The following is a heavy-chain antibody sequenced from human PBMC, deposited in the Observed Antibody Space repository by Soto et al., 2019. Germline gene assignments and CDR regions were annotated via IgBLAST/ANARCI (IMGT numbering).Heavy chain of an antibody. CDR3: AREENGYNPDYYYGMDV. V-gene: IGHV1-2*04. CDR2: INPNSGGT. D-gene: IGHD5-12*01. CDR1: GSTFTGYY. J-gene: IGHJ6*02. Sequence: GPVKVSCKASGSTFTGYYMHWVRQAPGQGLEWMGWINPNSGGTNYAQKFQGWVTMTRDTSISTAYMELSRLRSDDTAVYYCAREENGYNPDYYYGMDVWGQGTTVTVSS.